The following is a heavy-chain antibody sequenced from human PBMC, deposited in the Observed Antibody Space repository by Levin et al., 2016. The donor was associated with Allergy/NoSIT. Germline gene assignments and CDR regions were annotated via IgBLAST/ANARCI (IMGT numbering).Heavy chain of an antibody. J-gene: IGHJ4*02. CDR3: ATVSGSYYGSGSSNYYFDY. V-gene: IGHV1-24*01. CDR2: FDPEDGET. Sequence: WVRQAPGQGLEWMGGFDPEDGETIYAQKFQGRVTMTEDTSTDTAYMELSSLRSEDTAVYYCATVSGSYYGSGSSNYYFDYWGQGTLVTVSS. D-gene: IGHD3-10*01.